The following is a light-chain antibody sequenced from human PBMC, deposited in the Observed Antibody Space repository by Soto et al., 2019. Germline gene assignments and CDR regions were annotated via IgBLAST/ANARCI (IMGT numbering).Light chain of an antibody. Sequence: EILMTQSPATLSVSPGERATLSCRACQSVSNHLAWYQQKPGQAPRLLIYGAPTSAADLPARFSGSESVTEFPLTISRLESEEFAVYECQQYNCWPGATFGRGT. J-gene: IGKJ1*01. CDR1: QSVSNH. CDR3: QQYNCWPGAT. CDR2: GAP. V-gene: IGKV3-15*01.